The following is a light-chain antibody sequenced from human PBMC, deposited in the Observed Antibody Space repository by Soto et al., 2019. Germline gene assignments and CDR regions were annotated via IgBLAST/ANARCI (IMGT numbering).Light chain of an antibody. CDR2: EVT. CDR3: SSYAGSNNFVV. V-gene: IGLV2-8*01. J-gene: IGLJ2*01. Sequence: QSPLTQHPSASGSPGQSVTISCTGTSSDVGGYNYVSWYQQHPGKAPKLMIYEVTKRPSGVPDRFSGSKSGNTASLTVSGLQAEDEADYYCSSYAGSNNFVVFGGGTQLTVL. CDR1: SSDVGGYNY.